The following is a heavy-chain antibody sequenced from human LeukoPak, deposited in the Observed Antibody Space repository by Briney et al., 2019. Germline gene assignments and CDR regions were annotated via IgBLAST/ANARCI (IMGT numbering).Heavy chain of an antibody. D-gene: IGHD3-10*01. CDR3: AKPSSITMVRGSPDY. J-gene: IGHJ4*02. CDR2: INSGGTVT. CDR1: GFTFSDFW. V-gene: IGHV3-74*01. Sequence: GGSLRLSCAASGFTFSDFWMHWVRQAPGKGLVWVSRINSGGTVTNYADSVKGRLTISRDNAKNTLYLQMNSLRAEDTAVYYCAKPSSITMVRGSPDYWGQGTLVTVSS.